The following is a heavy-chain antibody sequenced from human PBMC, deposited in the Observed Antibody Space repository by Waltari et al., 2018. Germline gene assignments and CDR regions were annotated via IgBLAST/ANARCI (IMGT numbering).Heavy chain of an antibody. CDR3: ARDLVHYFDY. Sequence: EVQLVESGGGLIQPGGSLRLSCAASGLTISDNYMSWVRQAPGKGPEWVSVLYSAGHTYYADSVKGRFTISRDSSKNTLYLQMNSLRTEDTAVYYCARDLVHYFDYWGQGTLVTVSS. CDR2: LYSAGHT. D-gene: IGHD3-16*01. J-gene: IGHJ4*02. CDR1: GLTISDNY. V-gene: IGHV3-53*01.